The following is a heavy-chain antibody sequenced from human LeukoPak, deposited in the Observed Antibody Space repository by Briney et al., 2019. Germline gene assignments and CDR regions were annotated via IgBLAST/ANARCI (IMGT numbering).Heavy chain of an antibody. V-gene: IGHV3-21*01. D-gene: IGHD2-15*01. CDR2: ISSSSSYI. Sequence: GGSLRLSCAASGFTFSSYSMNWVRQAPGKGLEWVSSISSSSSYIYYADSVKGRFTISRDNAKNSLYLQMNSLRAEDTAVYYCARGVDIVVVVAATTSRYYYMDVWGKGTTVTVSS. CDR3: ARGVDIVVVVAATTSRYYYMDV. CDR1: GFTFSSYS. J-gene: IGHJ6*03.